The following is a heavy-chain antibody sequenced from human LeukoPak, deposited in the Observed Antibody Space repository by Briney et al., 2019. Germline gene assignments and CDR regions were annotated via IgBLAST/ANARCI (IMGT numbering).Heavy chain of an antibody. D-gene: IGHD6-13*01. CDR2: ISTYNGNT. J-gene: IGHJ5*02. CDR1: GYTFTSYG. V-gene: IGHV1-18*01. Sequence: GASVKVSCKASGYTFTSYGISWVRQAPGQRLEWMGWISTYNGNTNYAQKLQGRVTLTTDTSTNTAYMELTSLRSDDTAVYYCARPFMEQLVPFDPWGQGTLVTVSS. CDR3: ARPFMEQLVPFDP.